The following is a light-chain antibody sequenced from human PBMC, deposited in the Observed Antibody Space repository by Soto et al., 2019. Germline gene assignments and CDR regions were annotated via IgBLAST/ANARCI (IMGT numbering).Light chain of an antibody. V-gene: IGKV3-15*01. CDR2: DTS. CDR3: QQYGDRPRT. Sequence: EVVMAQSPATLSVSPGERATLSCRASQSVSSYLAWYQQKPGQAPRLLIYDTSTRATGVPARFSGSRSGPEFTLTINSLQSEDFAVYFCQQYGDRPRTFGQGTKV. CDR1: QSVSSY. J-gene: IGKJ1*01.